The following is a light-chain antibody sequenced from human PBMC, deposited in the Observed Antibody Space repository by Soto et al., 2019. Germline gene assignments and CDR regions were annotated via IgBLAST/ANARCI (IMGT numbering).Light chain of an antibody. CDR3: QQVKSYPRT. J-gene: IGKJ4*01. CDR2: AAS. CDR1: QVISSY. Sequence: DIQLTQSPSFLSASVGDRVTITCRASQVISSYLAWYQQKPGKAPKLLIYAASTLQSGVPSRFSGSRSGTEFTLTIGSLQPEDFATYYCQQVKSYPRTFGGGTKVDI. V-gene: IGKV1-9*01.